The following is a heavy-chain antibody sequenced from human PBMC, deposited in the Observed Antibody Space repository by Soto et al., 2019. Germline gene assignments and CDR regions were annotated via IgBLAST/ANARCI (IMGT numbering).Heavy chain of an antibody. D-gene: IGHD1-1*01. CDR1: VGSITSHY. J-gene: IGHJ5*02. V-gene: IGHV4-4*07. Sequence: QVQLQESGPGLVEPSETLSLTCTVSVGSITSHYWSWIRQPAGKGLEWIGRIYISGSPNYNPSLKSRVTMAVDTSKNEILFNLTSVTAADTAIYYCARDAYASNWNRGWVDTWGQGIRVTGSS. CDR2: IYISGSP. CDR3: ARDAYASNWNRGWVDT.